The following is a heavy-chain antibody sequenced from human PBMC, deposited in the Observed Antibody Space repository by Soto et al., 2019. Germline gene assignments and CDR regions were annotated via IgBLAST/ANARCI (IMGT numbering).Heavy chain of an antibody. J-gene: IGHJ1*01. V-gene: IGHV3-73*02. Sequence: EVQLVQSGGGLVQPGGSLKLSCAASGFTFSGSTVHWVRQASGEGLQWVGRIRNKANDYATTYIASVKGRFTISRDDSRNTAYLQMSDLKTEDTAVYYCTGGYCTGGTCYSGYFQHWGQGALVTVFS. D-gene: IGHD2-15*01. CDR2: IRNKANDYAT. CDR3: TGGYCTGGTCYSGYFQH. CDR1: GFTFSGST.